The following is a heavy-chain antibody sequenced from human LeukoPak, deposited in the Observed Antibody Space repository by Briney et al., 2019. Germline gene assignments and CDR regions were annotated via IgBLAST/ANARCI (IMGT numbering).Heavy chain of an antibody. D-gene: IGHD4-23*01. CDR3: ARVESYGGKVWYFDY. CDR1: GGSFSGYY. V-gene: IGHV4-34*01. Sequence: SETLSLTCAVYGGSFSGYYWSWIRQPPGKGLEWIGEINHSGSTNYNPSLKSRVTISVDTSKNQFSLKLSSVTAADTAVYYCARVESYGGKVWYFDYWGQGTLVTVSS. CDR2: INHSGST. J-gene: IGHJ4*02.